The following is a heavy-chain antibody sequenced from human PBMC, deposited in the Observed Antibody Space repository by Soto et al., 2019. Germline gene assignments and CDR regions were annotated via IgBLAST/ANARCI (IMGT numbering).Heavy chain of an antibody. J-gene: IGHJ4*02. CDR2: IKSKTDGGTT. Sequence: GGSLRLSCAASGFTFSSYAMSWVRQAPGKGLEWVGRIKSKTDGGTTDYAAPVKGRFTISRDDSKNTLYLQMNSLKTEDTAVYYCTTDSHLRYDFSGSRYYFDYWGQGTLVTVSS. V-gene: IGHV3-15*01. CDR1: GFTFSSYA. CDR3: TTDSHLRYDFSGSRYYFDY. D-gene: IGHD3-3*01.